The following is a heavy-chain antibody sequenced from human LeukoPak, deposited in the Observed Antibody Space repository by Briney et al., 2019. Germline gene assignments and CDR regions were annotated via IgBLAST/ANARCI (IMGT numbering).Heavy chain of an antibody. J-gene: IGHJ6*03. D-gene: IGHD3-22*01. CDR2: INPNSGGT. Sequence: ASVKVSCKASGYTFTGYYMHWVRQAPGQGLEWMGWINPNSGGTNYAQKFQGRVTMTRDTSISTAYMELSRLRSGDTAVYYCARGAYDSSGYYYYYYYYMDVWGKGTTVTVSS. V-gene: IGHV1-2*02. CDR1: GYTFTGYY. CDR3: ARGAYDSSGYYYYYYYYMDV.